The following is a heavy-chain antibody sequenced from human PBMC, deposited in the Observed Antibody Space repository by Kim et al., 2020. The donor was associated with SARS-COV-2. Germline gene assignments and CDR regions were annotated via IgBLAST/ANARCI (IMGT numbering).Heavy chain of an antibody. CDR3: ARGRTKDIVVVPAAIGDY. V-gene: IGHV3-7*03. Sequence: GGSLRLSCAASGFTFSSYWMSWVRQAPGKGLEWVANIKQDGSEKYYVDSVKGRFTISRDNAKNSLYLQMNSLRAGDTAVYYCARGRTKDIVVVPAAIGDYWGQGTLVTVSS. CDR1: GFTFSSYW. CDR2: IKQDGSEK. D-gene: IGHD2-2*01. J-gene: IGHJ4*02.